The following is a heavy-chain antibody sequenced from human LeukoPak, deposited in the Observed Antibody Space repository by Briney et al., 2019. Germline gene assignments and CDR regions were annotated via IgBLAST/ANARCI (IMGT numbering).Heavy chain of an antibody. J-gene: IGHJ5*02. CDR1: GGSISSSSFH. D-gene: IGHD6-19*01. CDR3: ARQGYISGQGFRNNWFDP. CDR2: IFYSGST. V-gene: IGHV4-39*01. Sequence: SETLSLICTVSGGSISSSSFHWGWIRQPPGKGLEWIGTIFYSGSTYYNPSLKSRVTMSVDTSKNQFSLKLSSVTAADAAVYYCARQGYISGQGFRNNWFDPWGQGSLVTVSS.